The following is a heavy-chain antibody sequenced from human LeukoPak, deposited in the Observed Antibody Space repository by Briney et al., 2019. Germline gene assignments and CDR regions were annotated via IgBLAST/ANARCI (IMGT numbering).Heavy chain of an antibody. V-gene: IGHV1-18*01. CDR1: AYTFTTNG. J-gene: IGHJ4*02. CDR2: ISGYNGNI. D-gene: IGHD6-19*01. CDR3: ARAGPGSGWYFDY. Sequence: GASVKVSCKASAYTFTTNGISWGRHAPGQGLEWMVWISGYNGNINYAQKLQGRITMTTDTTTTTAYMELRGLRFNDTAVYYCARAGPGSGWYFDYWGQGTLVTVSS.